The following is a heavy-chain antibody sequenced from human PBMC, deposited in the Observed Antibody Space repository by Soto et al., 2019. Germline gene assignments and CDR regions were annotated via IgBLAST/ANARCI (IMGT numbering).Heavy chain of an antibody. CDR3: ARDRGILGAVVLVTIPYCYYARVV. Sequence: DVQLVESGGGLVKPGGSLRLSCAASGFTFSDYTVTWVRQAPGKGLEWVSSLSASGPYIYYPHSVKGRFTISRDNAKNPGCLQMNSLRAEVTPLYFCARDRGILGAVVLVTIPYCYYARVVWCQGNTVTVSS. J-gene: IGHJ6*02. D-gene: IGHD2-21*01. V-gene: IGHV3-21*03. CDR1: GFTFSDYT. CDR2: LSASGPYI.